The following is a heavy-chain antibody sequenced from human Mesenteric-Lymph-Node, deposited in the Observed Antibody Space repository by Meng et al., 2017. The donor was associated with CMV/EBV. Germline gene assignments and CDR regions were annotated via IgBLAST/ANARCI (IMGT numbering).Heavy chain of an antibody. V-gene: IGHV3-48*03. J-gene: IGHJ3*02. CDR1: GFTFSSYE. CDR2: ISSSDSTI. Sequence: GGSLRLPCAASGFTFSSYEMNWVRQAPGKGLEWVSYISSSDSTIYYADSVKGRFTISRDNAKNSLYLQMNSLRAEDTAVYYCAGWGIIDSSGYSAFDIWGQGTMVTVSS. D-gene: IGHD3-22*01. CDR3: AGWGIIDSSGYSAFDI.